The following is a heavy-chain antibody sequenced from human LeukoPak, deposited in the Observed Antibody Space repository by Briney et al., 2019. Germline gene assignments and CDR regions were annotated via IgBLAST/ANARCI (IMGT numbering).Heavy chain of an antibody. J-gene: IGHJ6*03. D-gene: IGHD1-26*01. V-gene: IGHV1-18*04. CDR3: AHSSYYLSGAYYYMDV. Sequence: GASVKVSCKASGYTFTGYFMHWVRLAPGQGLEWMGWISPFSGATNYAQKFQGRVTMTTDTSTSTAYMDLRSLRFDDPAVYYCAHSSYYLSGAYYYMDVWGKGTTVTVSS. CDR2: ISPFSGAT. CDR1: GYTFTGYF.